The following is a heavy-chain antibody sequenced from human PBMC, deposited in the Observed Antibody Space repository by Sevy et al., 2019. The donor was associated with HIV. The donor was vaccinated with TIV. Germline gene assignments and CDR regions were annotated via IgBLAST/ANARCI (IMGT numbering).Heavy chain of an antibody. CDR1: GFTFSSYW. J-gene: IGHJ4*02. CDR3: ARWGGAQSEFAY. D-gene: IGHD3-10*01. V-gene: IGHV3-7*01. Sequence: GGSLRLSCAASGFTFSSYWMSWVRQAPGKGLEWVADIKKDGSVKLYADAVKGRFTISRDNAESSVDLQMKSLRAEDTAVYFCARWGGAQSEFAYWGQGPWVTVSS. CDR2: IKKDGSVK.